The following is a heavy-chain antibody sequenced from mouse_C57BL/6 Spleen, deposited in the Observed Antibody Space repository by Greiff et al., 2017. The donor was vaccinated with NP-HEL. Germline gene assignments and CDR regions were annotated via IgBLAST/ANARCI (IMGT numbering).Heavy chain of an antibody. J-gene: IGHJ3*01. CDR2: ISYDGSN. V-gene: IGHV3-6*01. CDR1: GYSITSGYY. Sequence: DVQLQESGPGLVKPSQSLSLTCSVTGYSITSGYYWNWIRQFPGNKLEWMGYISYDGSNNYNPSLKNRISITRDTSKNQFFLKLNSVTTEDTATYYCARDDYYGSSPWFAYWGQGTLVTVSA. CDR3: ARDDYYGSSPWFAY. D-gene: IGHD1-1*01.